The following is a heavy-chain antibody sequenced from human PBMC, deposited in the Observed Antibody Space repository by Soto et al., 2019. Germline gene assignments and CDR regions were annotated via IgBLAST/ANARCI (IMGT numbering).Heavy chain of an antibody. D-gene: IGHD2-15*01. CDR3: AARYCSSSSCFQFDY. CDR2: ISSSGGST. CDR1: GFTFSSYA. V-gene: IGHV3-64*01. J-gene: IGHJ4*02. Sequence: GGSLRLSCAASGFTFSSYAMHWVRQAPGKGLEYVSAISSSGGSTYYANSVKGRFTISRDNSKNMLYLQMDSLRSEDMAVYYCAARYCSSSSCFQFDYWGRGSLVTGSS.